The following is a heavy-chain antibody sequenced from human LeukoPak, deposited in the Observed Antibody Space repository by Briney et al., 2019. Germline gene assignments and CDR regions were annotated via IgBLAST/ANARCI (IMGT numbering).Heavy chain of an antibody. CDR3: ARARMVATIFDY. CDR1: GFTFSDYY. V-gene: IGHV3-11*01. Sequence: GGSLRLSCAASGFTFSDYYMSWIRQAPGKGLEWVSYISSSGSTIYYADSVKGRFTISRDDAKNSLYLQMNSLRAEDTAVYYCARARMVATIFDYWGQGTLVTVSS. CDR2: ISSSGSTI. D-gene: IGHD5-12*01. J-gene: IGHJ4*02.